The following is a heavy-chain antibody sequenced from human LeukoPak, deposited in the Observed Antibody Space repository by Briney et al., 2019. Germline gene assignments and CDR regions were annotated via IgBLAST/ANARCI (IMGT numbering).Heavy chain of an antibody. CDR1: GGSISSYY. V-gene: IGHV4-59*08. CDR2: IHYSGST. CDR3: ARLVLGATAYFDC. Sequence: SETLSLTCTVSGGSISSYYWSWIRQPPGKGLEWIGYIHYSGSTNYNPSLKNRVTISVDKSKNQFSLKLSSVTAADTAVYYCARLVLGATAYFDCWGQGTLVTVSS. D-gene: IGHD1-26*01. J-gene: IGHJ4*02.